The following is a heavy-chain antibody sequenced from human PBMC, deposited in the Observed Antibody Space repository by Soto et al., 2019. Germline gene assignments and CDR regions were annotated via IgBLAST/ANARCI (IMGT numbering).Heavy chain of an antibody. J-gene: IGHJ6*02. CDR3: ATEAHSSSSGTRAVHYYYGMDV. V-gene: IGHV1-24*01. D-gene: IGHD6-6*01. Sequence: GASVKVSCKVSGYTLTELSMHWVRQAPGKGLEWMGGFDPEDGETIYAQKFQGRVTMTEDTSTDTAYMELSSLRSEDTAVYYCATEAHSSSSGTRAVHYYYGMDVWGQGTTVTVSS. CDR1: GYTLTELS. CDR2: FDPEDGET.